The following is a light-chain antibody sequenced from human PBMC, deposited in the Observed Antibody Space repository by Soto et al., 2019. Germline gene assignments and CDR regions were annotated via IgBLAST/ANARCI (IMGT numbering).Light chain of an antibody. J-gene: IGLJ3*02. Sequence: QPVLTQPPSASGTPGQRVTISCSGSSSNIGTNYVYWYQQVPGTAPKLLIYSNNQRPSGVPDRFPGSKSGTSASLAIRGLRSEDEADYYCATWDDSLRGRVFGGGTKLTVL. CDR3: ATWDDSLRGRV. CDR2: SNN. CDR1: SSNIGTNY. V-gene: IGLV1-47*02.